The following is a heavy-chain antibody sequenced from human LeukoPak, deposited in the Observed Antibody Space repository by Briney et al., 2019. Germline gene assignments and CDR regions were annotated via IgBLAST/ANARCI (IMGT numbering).Heavy chain of an antibody. D-gene: IGHD3-22*01. CDR1: GITLNNNA. CDR2: ISGSGATT. J-gene: IGHJ4*02. V-gene: IGHV3-23*01. Sequence: PGGSLRLSCAASGITLNNNAMSWVRQAPGKGLEWVSGISGSGATTYYADSVKGRFTISRDNSKNTLYLQLNSLRAEDTALYYCAKGGDGAYNYDSSGYYGSFDCWGQGTLVTVSS. CDR3: AKGGDGAYNYDSSGYYGSFDC.